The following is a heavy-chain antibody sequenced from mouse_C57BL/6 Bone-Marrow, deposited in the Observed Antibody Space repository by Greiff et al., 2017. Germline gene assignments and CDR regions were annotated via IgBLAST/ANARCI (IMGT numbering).Heavy chain of an antibody. Sequence: QVQLQQPGAELVRPGTSVKLSCKASGYTFTSYWMHWVKQRPGQGLEWIGVIDPSDSYTNYNQKFKGKATLTVDTSSSTAYMQLSSLTSEDSAVYYCAREGPVYCSRRYFDVWGTGTTVTVSS. CDR1: GYTFTSYW. J-gene: IGHJ1*03. CDR3: AREGPVYCSRRYFDV. D-gene: IGHD1-1*01. CDR2: IDPSDSYT. V-gene: IGHV1-59*01.